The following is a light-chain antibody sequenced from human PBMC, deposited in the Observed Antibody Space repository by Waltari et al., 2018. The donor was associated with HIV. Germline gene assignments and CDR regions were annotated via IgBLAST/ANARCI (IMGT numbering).Light chain of an antibody. CDR3: QQYNNWPQT. V-gene: IGKV3-15*01. CDR2: GAS. Sequence: EKVMTQSPATLSVSPGERATLSCRASQTINNNLAWYQQKPGQAPQLLIYGASTRAAGVPARFSGSGSGTEFTLTITSLLSEDLAIYYCQQYNNWPQTFGQGTKVEIK. J-gene: IGKJ2*01. CDR1: QTINNN.